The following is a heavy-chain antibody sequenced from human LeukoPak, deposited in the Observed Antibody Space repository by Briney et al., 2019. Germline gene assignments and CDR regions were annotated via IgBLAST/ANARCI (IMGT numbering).Heavy chain of an antibody. V-gene: IGHV4-30-4*08. Sequence: PSETLSLTCTVSGGSISSGDYYWSWIRQPPGKGLEWIGYIYYSGSTYYNPSLKSRVTISVDTSKNQFSLKLSSVTAADTAVYYCARDHGGDCSGGRCESGWYFDLWGCGTLVTVSS. CDR3: ARDHGGDCSGGRCESGWYFDL. CDR2: IYYSGST. J-gene: IGHJ2*01. D-gene: IGHD2-15*01. CDR1: GGSISSGDYY.